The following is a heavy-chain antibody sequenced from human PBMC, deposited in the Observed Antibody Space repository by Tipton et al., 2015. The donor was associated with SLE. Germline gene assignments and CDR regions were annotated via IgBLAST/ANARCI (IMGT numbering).Heavy chain of an antibody. CDR3: ARGPNLNHAFDI. D-gene: IGHD1-20*01. CDR2: INHSGNT. CDR1: GGSISSSSYY. Sequence: TLSLTCAVYGGSISSSSYYWGWIRQPPGKGLEWIGEINHSGNTNYNPSLKSRVTLSVDTSKNLFSLKLSSVTAADTAVYYCARGPNLNHAFDIWGQGTMVTVSS. J-gene: IGHJ3*02. V-gene: IGHV4-39*07.